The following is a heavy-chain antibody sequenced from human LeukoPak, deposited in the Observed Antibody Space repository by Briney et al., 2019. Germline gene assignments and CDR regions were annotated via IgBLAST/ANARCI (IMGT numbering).Heavy chain of an antibody. J-gene: IGHJ3*02. Sequence: GGSLRHSCAASGFTFSSYWMHWVRQAPGKGLVWVSRINNDGSTTTYADSVKGRFTISRDNAKNTLYLQMNSLRAEDTAVYYCARVKGYDSSGYCDAFDIWGQGTMVTVSS. V-gene: IGHV3-74*01. D-gene: IGHD3-22*01. CDR2: INNDGSTT. CDR1: GFTFSSYW. CDR3: ARVKGYDSSGYCDAFDI.